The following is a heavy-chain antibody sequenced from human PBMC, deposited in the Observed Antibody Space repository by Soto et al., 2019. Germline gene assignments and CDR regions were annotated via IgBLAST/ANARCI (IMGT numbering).Heavy chain of an antibody. J-gene: IGHJ4*02. V-gene: IGHV3-23*01. D-gene: IGHD4-17*01. CDR3: AXNXXXVTXSWHFDY. CDR2: IHGGGNSA. CDR1: GFTFSGYA. Sequence: EVQLLESGGDLVQPGRSLRLSCAASGFTFSGYAMSWVRQAPGKGLEWVSVIHGGGNSAYYADSVKGRFTISRDNSKNTLYLQMSSLRGEXTXVYYCAXNXXXVTXSWHFDYWGQGTLVTVSS.